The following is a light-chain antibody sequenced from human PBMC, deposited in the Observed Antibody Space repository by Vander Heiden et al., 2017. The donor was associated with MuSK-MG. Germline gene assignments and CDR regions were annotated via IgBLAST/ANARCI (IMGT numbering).Light chain of an antibody. V-gene: IGKV1-33*01. CDR2: DAS. J-gene: IGKJ3*01. CDR1: QDISNY. Sequence: DIQMTQSPSSLSASVGDRVTITCQASQDISNYLNWYQQKPGKAPKLLIYDASNFETGVPSTLSGSGSGTDFTFTISSLQPEDLATYYCQQDDNPLFTFGHGTKVDIK. CDR3: QQDDNPLFT.